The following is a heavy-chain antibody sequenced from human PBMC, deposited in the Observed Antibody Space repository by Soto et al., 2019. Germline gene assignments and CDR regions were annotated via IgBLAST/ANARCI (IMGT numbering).Heavy chain of an antibody. J-gene: IGHJ6*02. D-gene: IGHD4-4*01. Sequence: EVQLLESGGGLVQPGGSLRISCAASDSTFDNYAMNWVRQAPGKGLKWVSAITSSGGTTYYTDSVKGRFTISRDNSKNTLVLQMNSLRADETAVYYCAKVRSNYYYYYAMAVWGQGTTVTVSS. CDR1: DSTFDNYA. CDR3: AKVRSNYYYYYAMAV. V-gene: IGHV3-23*01. CDR2: ITSSGGTT.